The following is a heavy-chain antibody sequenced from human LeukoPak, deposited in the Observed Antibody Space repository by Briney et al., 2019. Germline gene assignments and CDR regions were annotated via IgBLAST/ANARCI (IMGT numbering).Heavy chain of an antibody. CDR3: ARESGSMRWFDP. Sequence: SETLSLTCAAYGGSFSGYYWSWIRQPPGKGLEWIGEINHSGSTNYNPSLKSRVTISVDTSKNQFSLKLSSVTAADTAVYYCARESGSMRWFDPWGQGTLVTVSS. CDR2: INHSGST. D-gene: IGHD6-25*01. J-gene: IGHJ5*02. V-gene: IGHV4-34*01. CDR1: GGSFSGYY.